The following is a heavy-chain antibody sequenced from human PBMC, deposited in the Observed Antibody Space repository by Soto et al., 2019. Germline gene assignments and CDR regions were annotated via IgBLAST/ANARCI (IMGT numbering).Heavy chain of an antibody. D-gene: IGHD5-12*01. J-gene: IGHJ4*02. CDR2: SRDKTTCYSK. Sequence: GGTLRISCACSGFTLRDNYLDWVRQTQGTALEGVARSRDKTTCYSKEYAQSVKGIFTTSRHESKNLVYLQMNRLKTEETAVYYCVRATYFSDSSGYTRCFEYWGQGTLVTVSS. CDR3: VRATYFSDSSGYTRCFEY. V-gene: IGHV3-72*01. CDR1: GFTLRDNY.